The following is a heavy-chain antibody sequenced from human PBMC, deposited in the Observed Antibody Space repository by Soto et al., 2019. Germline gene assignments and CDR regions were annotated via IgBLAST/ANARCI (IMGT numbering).Heavy chain of an antibody. Sequence: QVQLVQSGAEVKKPGASVKVSCKASGYTFTSYGISWVRQSPGQGLEWMGWISAYNGNTNNAQKFQGRVAVTTDTSTSTAYMELMNLRSDDTAVYYCARPFGYISTHNWFAPWGQGTLATVSS. CDR1: GYTFTSYG. J-gene: IGHJ5*02. CDR3: ARPFGYISTHNWFAP. V-gene: IGHV1-18*01. D-gene: IGHD6-13*01. CDR2: ISAYNGNT.